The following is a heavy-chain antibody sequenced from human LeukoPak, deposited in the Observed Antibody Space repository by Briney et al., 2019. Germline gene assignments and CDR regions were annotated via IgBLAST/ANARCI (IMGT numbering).Heavy chain of an antibody. V-gene: IGHV3-33*01. CDR2: IWYDGSNK. CDR1: GFNFSSYG. CDR3: ARERAPYYFDY. Sequence: GGSLRLSCAASGFNFSSYGMHWVRQAPGKGLEWVAVIWYDGSNKYYADSVKGRFTISRDNSKNTLYLQMNSLRAEDTAVYYCARERAPYYFDYWGQGTLVTVSS. J-gene: IGHJ4*02.